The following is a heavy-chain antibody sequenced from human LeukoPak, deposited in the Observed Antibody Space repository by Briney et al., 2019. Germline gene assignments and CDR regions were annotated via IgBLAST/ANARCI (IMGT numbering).Heavy chain of an antibody. CDR1: GGSISSSSYY. J-gene: IGHJ4*02. CDR2: IYYSGST. CDR3: ARHYYGSGSYQADFDY. V-gene: IGHV4-39*01. D-gene: IGHD3-10*01. Sequence: PSETLSLTCTVSGGSISSSSYYWGWIRQPPGKGLEWIGSIYYSGSTYYNPSLKSRVTISVDTSKNQFSLKLSSVTAADTAVYYCARHYYGSGSYQADFDYWAREPWSPSPQ.